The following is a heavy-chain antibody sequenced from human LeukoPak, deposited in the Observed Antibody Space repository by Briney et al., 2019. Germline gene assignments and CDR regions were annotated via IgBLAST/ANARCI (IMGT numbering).Heavy chain of an antibody. D-gene: IGHD3-22*01. CDR2: IWYDGSYK. CDR1: GFSFSTYG. V-gene: IGHV3-33*01. Sequence: PGWSLRLSCAASGFSFSTYGMFWVRQAPGKGLEWVAVIWYDGSYKNYADSVKGRFTVSRDNSKNTLYLQMNSLRAEDTAVYYCARNYFDIGGYQESAFDYWGQGTLVTVSS. CDR3: ARNYFDIGGYQESAFDY. J-gene: IGHJ4*02.